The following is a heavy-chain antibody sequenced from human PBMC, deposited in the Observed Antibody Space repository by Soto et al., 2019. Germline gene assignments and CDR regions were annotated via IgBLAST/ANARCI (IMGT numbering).Heavy chain of an antibody. D-gene: IGHD3-10*01. Sequence: SETLSLTCAVYGGSFSGYYWSWIRQPPGKGLEWIGEINHSGSTNYNPSLKSRVTISVDTSKNQFSLKLSSVTAADTAVYYCARGHYYGSGSYYKSPRWFDLWGQGTLVTVSS. CDR2: INHSGST. J-gene: IGHJ5*02. V-gene: IGHV4-34*01. CDR3: ARGHYYGSGSYYKSPRWFDL. CDR1: GGSFSGYY.